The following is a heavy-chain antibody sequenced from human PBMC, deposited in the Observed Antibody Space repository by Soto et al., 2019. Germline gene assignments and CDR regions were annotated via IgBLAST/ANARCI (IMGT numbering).Heavy chain of an antibody. CDR3: AKGFVGVCYHCSNYFYS. D-gene: IGHD2-8*01. CDR2: ISPSGGNT. V-gene: IGHV3-23*01. Sequence: GGSLRLSCAASGFTFSSYVMNWVRLAPGKGLEWVSGISPSGGNTYYADSVKGRFTISRDNSKNTLDLQMNSLRAEDTAVYYCAKGFVGVCYHCSNYFYSWGQGALVTVSS. J-gene: IGHJ4*02. CDR1: GFTFSSYV.